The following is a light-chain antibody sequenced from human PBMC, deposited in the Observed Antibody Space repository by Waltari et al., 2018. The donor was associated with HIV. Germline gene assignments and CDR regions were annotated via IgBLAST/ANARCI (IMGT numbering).Light chain of an antibody. V-gene: IGLV2-14*03. CDR1: SRDVGGYNS. J-gene: IGLJ1*01. CDR2: DVS. Sequence: QSALTQPASVSGSPGQSITISCTGTSRDVGGYNSVAWYQQHPGKAPKLIISDVSNRPSGVPYRFSGSKSGNTASLTISGLQAEDEADYYCKSKTSSSTPCVFGTGTKVTVL. CDR3: KSKTSSSTPCV.